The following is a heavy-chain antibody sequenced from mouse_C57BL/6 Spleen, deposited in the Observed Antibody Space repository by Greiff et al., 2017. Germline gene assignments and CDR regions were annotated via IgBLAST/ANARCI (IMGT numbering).Heavy chain of an antibody. J-gene: IGHJ1*03. CDR2: IYPGSGST. CDR1: GYTFTSYW. CDR3: ARFQAPEYFDV. Sequence: QVHVKQPGAELVKPGASVKMSCKASGYTFTSYWITWVKQRPGQGLEWIGDIYPGSGSTNYNEKFKSKATLTVDTSSSTAYMQLSSLTSEDSAVYYCARFQAPEYFDVWGTGTTVTVSS. V-gene: IGHV1-55*01.